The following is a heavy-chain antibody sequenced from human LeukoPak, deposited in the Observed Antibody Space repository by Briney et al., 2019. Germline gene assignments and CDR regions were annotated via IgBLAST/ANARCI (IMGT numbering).Heavy chain of an antibody. CDR2: IYYSGST. J-gene: IGHJ6*02. V-gene: IGHV4-59*01. CDR1: GGSISNYY. CDR3: ARVGGTNYYYYGMDV. Sequence: SETLSLTCTVSGGSISNYYWSWIRQPPGKGLEWIGYIYYSGSTSYNPSLKSRVTISVDTSKNQFSLKLSSVTAADTAVYYCARVGGTNYYYYGMDVWGQGTTVTVSS. D-gene: IGHD1-26*01.